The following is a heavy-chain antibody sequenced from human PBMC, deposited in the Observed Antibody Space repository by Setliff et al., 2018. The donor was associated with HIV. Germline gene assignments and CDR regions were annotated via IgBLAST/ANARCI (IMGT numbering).Heavy chain of an antibody. Sequence: PSETLSLTCTVSGGSISSSSYYWGWLRQPPGKGLEWIGSIYYSGSTYYNPSLKSRVIISVDTSKNQLSLKLTSVTAEDTGVYYCARTVPHSAAQDAFDIWGQGTVVTVSS. V-gene: IGHV4-39*07. J-gene: IGHJ3*02. CDR3: ARTVPHSAAQDAFDI. CDR1: GGSISSSSYY. CDR2: IYYSGST. D-gene: IGHD4-4*01.